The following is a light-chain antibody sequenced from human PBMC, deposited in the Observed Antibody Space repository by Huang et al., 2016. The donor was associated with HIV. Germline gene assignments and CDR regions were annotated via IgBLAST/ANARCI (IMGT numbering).Light chain of an antibody. CDR2: GAS. CDR1: QSVSSS. V-gene: IGKV3-15*01. J-gene: IGKJ4*01. CDR3: QQYNKCPLT. Sequence: IVMTQSPATLSVSPGDRATLSCRASQSVSSSLAWYQQKPGQAPRLLIYGASTKATGIPARCIGSGSGTEFTLTISSLQSEDFAVYYCQQYNKCPLTFGGGTEVEIK.